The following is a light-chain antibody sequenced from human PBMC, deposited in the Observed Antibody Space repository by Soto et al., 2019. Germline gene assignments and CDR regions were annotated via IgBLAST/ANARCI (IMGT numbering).Light chain of an antibody. CDR3: SSYTRSNTVI. CDR2: DVS. V-gene: IGLV2-14*03. CDR1: SSDIGGYNY. J-gene: IGLJ2*01. Sequence: QSALTQPASVSGSPGQSITISCTGTSSDIGGYNYVCWYQHHPGEAPKLLISDVSNRPSGVSNRFSGSKSDNTASLTISGLQPEDEADYYCSSYTRSNTVIFGGGTKLTVL.